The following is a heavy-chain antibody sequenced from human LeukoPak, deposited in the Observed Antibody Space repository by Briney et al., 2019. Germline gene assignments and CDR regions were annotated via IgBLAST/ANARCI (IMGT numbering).Heavy chain of an antibody. CDR2: INPNSGGT. Sequence: ASVKVSCKASGGTFSSYAISWVRQAPGQGLEWMGWINPNSGGTNYAQKFQGRVTMTRDTSISTAYMELSRLRSDDTAVYYCARDPYYYDSSGYPSFDYWGQGTLVTVSS. V-gene: IGHV1-2*02. D-gene: IGHD3-22*01. CDR3: ARDPYYYDSSGYPSFDY. J-gene: IGHJ4*02. CDR1: GGTFSSYA.